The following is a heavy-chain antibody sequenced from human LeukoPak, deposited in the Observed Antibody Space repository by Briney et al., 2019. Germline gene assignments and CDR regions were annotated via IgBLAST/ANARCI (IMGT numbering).Heavy chain of an antibody. CDR3: ARAYYDILTGYVWFDP. V-gene: IGHV1-69*02. CDR2: IIPILGIA. Sequence: SVKLSCKASGGTFSSHTISCVRQAPGQGLEWMGWIIPILGIANYAQKFQGRVTITADKSTSTAYMELSSLRSEDTAVYYCARAYYDILTGYVWFDPWGQGTLVTVSS. J-gene: IGHJ5*02. D-gene: IGHD3-9*01. CDR1: GGTFSSHT.